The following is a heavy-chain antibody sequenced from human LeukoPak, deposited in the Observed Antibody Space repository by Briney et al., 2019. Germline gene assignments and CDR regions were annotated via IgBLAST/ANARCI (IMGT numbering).Heavy chain of an antibody. D-gene: IGHD5-24*01. Sequence: GGSLRPSCAASGFTFSSYGMSWVRQAPGKGLEWVSAISGSGGSTYYADSVKGRFTISRDNSQKTLYLQMNSLRAEDTAVYYCARGAARMVEMATIISFEYWGQGTLVTVSS. CDR2: ISGSGGST. V-gene: IGHV3-23*01. CDR3: ARGAARMVEMATIISFEY. CDR1: GFTFSSYG. J-gene: IGHJ4*02.